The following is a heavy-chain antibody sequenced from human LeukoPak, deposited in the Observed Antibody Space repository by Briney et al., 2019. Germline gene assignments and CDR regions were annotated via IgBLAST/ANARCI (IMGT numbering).Heavy chain of an antibody. CDR2: ISYDGSNK. D-gene: IGHD5-24*01. CDR3: AKAAATGYNLDY. V-gene: IGHV3-30*18. CDR1: GFTFSSYG. Sequence: GGSLRLSCAASGFTFSSYGMHWVRQAPGKGLEWVAVISYDGSNKYYADSVKGRFTISRDNSKNTLYLQMNSLRAEDTAVYYCAKAAATGYNLDYWGQGTLVTVSS. J-gene: IGHJ4*02.